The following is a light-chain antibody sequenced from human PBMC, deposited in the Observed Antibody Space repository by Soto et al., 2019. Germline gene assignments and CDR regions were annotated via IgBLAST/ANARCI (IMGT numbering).Light chain of an antibody. CDR1: QDISTY. V-gene: IGKV1-33*01. J-gene: IGKJ3*01. CDR3: QQYDNLFT. Sequence: DIQMTQSPSSLSASVGDRVTITCQASQDISTYLNWYQHQPGKAPKLLIYDASKLETGVPSRFSGSGSETDFTLIITSLQPEDIATYYCQQYDNLFTFGPGTKV. CDR2: DAS.